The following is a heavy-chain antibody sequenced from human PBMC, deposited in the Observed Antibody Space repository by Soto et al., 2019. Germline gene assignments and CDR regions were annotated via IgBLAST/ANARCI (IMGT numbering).Heavy chain of an antibody. CDR1: RFSFSNYW. CDR3: GRAADDNYCRDL. CDR2: INTDGSKK. J-gene: IGHJ6*02. D-gene: IGHD3-10*01. Sequence: DVQLVESGGGLVQPGGSLRLSCVAYRFSFSNYWMTWVRQAPGKGLEWVVNINTDGSKKLHVCSVEGRYTISTDNAKNSRYLGMNCLRAEDTAVSYCGRAADDNYCRDLWGQGTTVTVS. V-gene: IGHV3-7*04.